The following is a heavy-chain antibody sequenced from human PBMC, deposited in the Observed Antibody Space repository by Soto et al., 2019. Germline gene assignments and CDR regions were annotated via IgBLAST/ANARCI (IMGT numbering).Heavy chain of an antibody. Sequence: SGPTLVNPTPTLTLTCTFSGFSLSTSGVGVGWIRQPPGKALEWLALIYWDDDKRYSPSLKSRLTITKDTSKNQVVLTMTNMDPLDTATYYCARTSITMVRGVMYWFDPWGQGTLVTVSS. CDR1: GFSLSTSGVG. J-gene: IGHJ5*02. CDR3: ARTSITMVRGVMYWFDP. CDR2: IYWDDDK. D-gene: IGHD3-10*01. V-gene: IGHV2-5*02.